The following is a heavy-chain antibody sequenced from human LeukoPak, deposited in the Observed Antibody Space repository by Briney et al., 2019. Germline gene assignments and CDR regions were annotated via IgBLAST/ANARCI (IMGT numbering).Heavy chain of an antibody. Sequence: ASVKVSCKASGYTFTNYDINWVRQATGQGPEWMGWMNPKSGNTGYAQKFQGRVTMTRNTSISTAYMELSSLRSEDTAVYYCARGLYCSSTSCYVAPGWYFDLWGRGTLVTVSS. V-gene: IGHV1-8*01. J-gene: IGHJ2*01. CDR3: ARGLYCSSTSCYVAPGWYFDL. CDR1: GYTFTNYD. CDR2: MNPKSGNT. D-gene: IGHD2-2*01.